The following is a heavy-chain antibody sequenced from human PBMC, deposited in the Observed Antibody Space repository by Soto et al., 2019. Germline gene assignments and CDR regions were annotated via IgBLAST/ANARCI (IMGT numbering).Heavy chain of an antibody. CDR2: ISYDGSNK. CDR1: GFTFSSYA. V-gene: IGHV3-30-3*01. Sequence: PGGSLRLSCAASGFTFSSYAMHWVRQAPGKGLEWVAVISYDGSNKYYADSVKGRFTISRDNSKNTLYLQMNSLRAEDTAVYYCARDLHQWELLRPFDYWGQGTLVTVSS. CDR3: ARDLHQWELLRPFDY. D-gene: IGHD1-26*01. J-gene: IGHJ4*02.